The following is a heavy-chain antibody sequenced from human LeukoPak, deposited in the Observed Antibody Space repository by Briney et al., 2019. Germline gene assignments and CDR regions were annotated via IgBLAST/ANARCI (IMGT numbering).Heavy chain of an antibody. CDR2: IGSSGTST. V-gene: IGHV3-23*01. CDR1: GFTFSSYV. J-gene: IGHJ6*02. CDR3: AKVPQYCSTTSCYYLGMDV. Sequence: PGGSLRLSCAASGFTFSSYVMGWARQAQGMRLEWVSAIGSSGTSTYYADSVKGRFTISRDNSKNTLYLQMNSLRAEDTAVYYCAKVPQYCSTTSCYYLGMDVWGQGTTVTVSS. D-gene: IGHD2-2*01.